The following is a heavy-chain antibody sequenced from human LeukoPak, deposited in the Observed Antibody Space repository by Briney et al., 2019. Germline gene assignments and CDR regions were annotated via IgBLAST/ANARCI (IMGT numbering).Heavy chain of an antibody. J-gene: IGHJ4*02. V-gene: IGHV6-1*01. D-gene: IGHD6-19*01. CDR1: GDSVSSNSAA. Sequence: SQTLSLTCAISGDSVSSNSAAWNWIRQSPSRGLEWLGRTYYRSKWYNDYAVSVKSRITINPDTSKNQFSLQLNSVTPEDTAVYYCARASLTPPGYSSGWHFDYWGQGTLVTVSS. CDR2: TYYRSKWYN. CDR3: ARASLTPPGYSSGWHFDY.